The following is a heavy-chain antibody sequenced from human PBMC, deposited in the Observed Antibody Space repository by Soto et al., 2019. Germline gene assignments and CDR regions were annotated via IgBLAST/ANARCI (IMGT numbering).Heavy chain of an antibody. J-gene: IGHJ4*02. CDR3: ARSRGSTRSSDY. CDR1: GGSISTYW. V-gene: IGHV4-59*01. D-gene: IGHD2-15*01. Sequence: SETLSLTCTVSGGSISTYWWSWIRQPPRKGLEWIGYIYYSGSTNYNPSLKSRVTISVDTSKNQFSLKLTSVTAADTAVYYCARSRGSTRSSDYWGKGTLVTVSS. CDR2: IYYSGST.